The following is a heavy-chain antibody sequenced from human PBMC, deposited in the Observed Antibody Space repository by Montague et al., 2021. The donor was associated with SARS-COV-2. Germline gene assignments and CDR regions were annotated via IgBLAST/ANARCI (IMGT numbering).Heavy chain of an antibody. CDR1: GGSISSGSYY. J-gene: IGHJ4*02. V-gene: IGHV4-61*02. CDR3: ARAYSGSWAHLDH. CDR2: IYTSGNT. Sequence: TLSLTCTVSGGSISSGSYYWSWIRQPAGKGLEWIGSIYTSGNTDYSFSLKSRVTISGDTSKNQFSLKLTSVTAADTAVYYCARAYSGSWAHLDHWGQGTLVTVSS. D-gene: IGHD5-12*01.